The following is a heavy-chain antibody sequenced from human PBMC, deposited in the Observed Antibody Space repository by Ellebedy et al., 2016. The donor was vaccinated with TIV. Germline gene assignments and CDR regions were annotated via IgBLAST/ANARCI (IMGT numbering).Heavy chain of an antibody. V-gene: IGHV3-48*02. J-gene: IGHJ4*02. Sequence: PGGSLRLSCVASGFTFSSYNMNWVRQAPGRGLEWVSYISSSGATMYYAESVQGRFTISRDNADNSRYLQMNSLRDEDTAVYYCATNRGGSSSSFDFWGLGILVTVSS. CDR3: ATNRGGSSSSFDF. D-gene: IGHD6-13*01. CDR2: ISSSGATM. CDR1: GFTFSSYN.